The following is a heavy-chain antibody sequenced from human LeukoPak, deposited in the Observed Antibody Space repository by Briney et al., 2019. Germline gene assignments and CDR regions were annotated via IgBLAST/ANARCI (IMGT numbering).Heavy chain of an antibody. V-gene: IGHV1-8*01. CDR1: GYTFTSYD. D-gene: IGHD3-22*01. CDR3: ARGLGHYYDSSGYYHFDY. CDR2: MNPNSGNT. Sequence: GASVNVSCKASGYTFTSYDINWVRQATGQGLEWMGWMNPNSGNTGYAQKFQGRVTMTRNTSISTAYMELSSLRSEDTAVSYCARGLGHYYDSSGYYHFDYWGQGTLVTVSS. J-gene: IGHJ4*02.